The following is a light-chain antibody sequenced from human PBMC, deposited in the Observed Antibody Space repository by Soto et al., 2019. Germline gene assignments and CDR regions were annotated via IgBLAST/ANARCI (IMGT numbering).Light chain of an antibody. V-gene: IGLV2-14*01. CDR2: EVN. J-gene: IGLJ1*01. CDR1: SSDIGAYDY. CDR3: QSYDSSPSGYV. Sequence: QSALTQPASLSGSPGQSITISCTGTSSDIGAYDYVSWFQQHPGKAPKLMISEVNNRPSGVSNRFSGSKSGNTAYLTISGLQVEDEADYYCQSYDSSPSGYVFGTGTKVTVL.